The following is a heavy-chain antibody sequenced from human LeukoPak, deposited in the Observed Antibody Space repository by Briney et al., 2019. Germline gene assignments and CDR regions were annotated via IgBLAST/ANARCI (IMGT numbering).Heavy chain of an antibody. D-gene: IGHD5-12*01. J-gene: IGHJ5*02. CDR3: ARDRGGYDFVWFDP. CDR1: GGPISSYY. Sequence: TSETLSLTCTVSGGPISSYYWSWIRQPAGKGLEWIGRIYTSGSTNYNPSLKSRVTMSVDTSKNQFSLKLSSVTAADTAVYYCARDRGGYDFVWFDPWGQGTLVTVSS. CDR2: IYTSGST. V-gene: IGHV4-4*07.